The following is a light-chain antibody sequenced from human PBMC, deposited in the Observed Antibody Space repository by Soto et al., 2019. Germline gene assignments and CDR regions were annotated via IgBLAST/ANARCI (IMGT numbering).Light chain of an antibody. CDR1: QSVTTNY. Sequence: EIVLTQSPDTLSLSPGERATLSCRASQSVTTNYLAWYQQKPGQAPRLLIYGASNRATGIPDRFSGSGSGTDFTLTINRLEPEDFAVYYCLQYGTSRTFGQGTKVEIK. CDR3: LQYGTSRT. V-gene: IGKV3-20*01. J-gene: IGKJ1*01. CDR2: GAS.